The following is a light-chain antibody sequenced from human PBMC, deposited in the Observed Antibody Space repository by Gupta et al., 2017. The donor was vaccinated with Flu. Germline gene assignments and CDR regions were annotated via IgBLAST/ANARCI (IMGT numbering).Light chain of an antibody. CDR3: QTWSTGIRV. CDR2: VNNDGSH. Sequence: VKPTCTLGSGNNRDAIALLQHQPEKGPRYVMTVNNDGSHTNADGTPVRFSVSSSGTERYLIISSLQAEDEADYYCQTWSTGIRVFGGGTRLTVL. CDR1: SGNNRDA. J-gene: IGLJ3*02. V-gene: IGLV4-69*01.